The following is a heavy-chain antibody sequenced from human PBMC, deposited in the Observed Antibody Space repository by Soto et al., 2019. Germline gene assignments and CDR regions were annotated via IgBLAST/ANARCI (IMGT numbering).Heavy chain of an antibody. Sequence: QVQLQESGPGLVKPSETLSLTCTVSGGSISSYYWSWMRQPPGKGLEWIGYIYYSGSTNYNPSLKSRVTISVDTSKNQFSLKLSSVTAADTAVYYCARGRPQKGGYCSSTSCYSYYYYYMDVWAKGTTVTVSS. CDR1: GGSISSYY. J-gene: IGHJ6*03. D-gene: IGHD2-2*01. V-gene: IGHV4-59*01. CDR3: ARGRPQKGGYCSSTSCYSYYYYYMDV. CDR2: IYYSGST.